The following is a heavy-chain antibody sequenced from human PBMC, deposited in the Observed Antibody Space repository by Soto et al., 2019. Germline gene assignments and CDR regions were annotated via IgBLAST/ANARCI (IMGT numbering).Heavy chain of an antibody. D-gene: IGHD1-26*01. J-gene: IGHJ4*02. CDR2: VSFDGSDE. CDR3: TRAAIKGELLDY. Sequence: GGSLRLSCAASGVSFSSYCMHWVRQAPGKGLEWVADVSFDGSDEHYADSVKGRFTISRDNSKNTLNLQMNSLRVEDTAVYYCTRAAIKGELLDYWGQGTQVTVSS. CDR1: GVSFSSYC. V-gene: IGHV3-30*03.